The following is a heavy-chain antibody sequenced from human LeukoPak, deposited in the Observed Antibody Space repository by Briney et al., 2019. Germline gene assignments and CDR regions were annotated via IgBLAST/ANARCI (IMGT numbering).Heavy chain of an antibody. V-gene: IGHV3-11*04. Sequence: LSLTCTVSGASISSSTYYWGWIRQPPGKGLEWLSYISSSGSTVHYADSVRGRFTISRDNAKNSLYVQMNSLRAEDTAIYYCARANLDAFDIWGQGTMVTVSS. J-gene: IGHJ3*02. CDR1: GASISSSTYY. CDR2: ISSSGSTV. CDR3: ARANLDAFDI.